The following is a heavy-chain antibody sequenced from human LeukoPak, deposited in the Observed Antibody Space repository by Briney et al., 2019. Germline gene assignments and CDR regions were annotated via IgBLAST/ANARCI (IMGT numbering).Heavy chain of an antibody. D-gene: IGHD6-13*01. V-gene: IGHV3-53*01. J-gene: IGHJ5*02. CDR2: IYSGGST. CDR3: ARERAAGTCWFDP. CDR1: GFTVSSNY. Sequence: GGSLRLSCAASGFTVSSNYMSWVRQAPGKGLEWVSVIYSGGSTYYADSVKGRFTTSRDNSKNTLYLQMNSLRAEDTAVYYCARERAAGTCWFDPWGQGTLVTVSS.